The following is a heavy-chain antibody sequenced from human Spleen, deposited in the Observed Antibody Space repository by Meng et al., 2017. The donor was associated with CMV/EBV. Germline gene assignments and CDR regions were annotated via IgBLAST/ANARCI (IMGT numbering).Heavy chain of an antibody. CDR2: INPNTGGT. D-gene: IGHD3-10*01. J-gene: IGHJ6*02. V-gene: IGHV1-2*02. CDR1: GYTFTDYY. Sequence: GESLKISCKASGYTFTDYYMHWVRQAPGQGLEWMGWINPNTGGTNYALKFEGRVTMTRDTAISTAYMNLGRLRADDTAVYYCARERETRRGHYYYAMDVWGQGTTVTVSS. CDR3: ARERETRRGHYYYAMDV.